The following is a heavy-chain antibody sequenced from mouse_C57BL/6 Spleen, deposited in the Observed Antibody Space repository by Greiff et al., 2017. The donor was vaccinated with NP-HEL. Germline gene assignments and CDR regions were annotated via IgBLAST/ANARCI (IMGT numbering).Heavy chain of an antibody. D-gene: IGHD2-3*01. CDR3: ARDRGDGYPYYAMDY. V-gene: IGHV5-4*01. CDR1: GFTFSSYA. CDR2: ISDGGSYT. Sequence: EVKLEESGGGLVKPGGSLKLSCAASGFTFSSYAMSWVRQTPEKRLEWVATISDGGSYTYYPDNVKGRFTISRDNAKNNLYLQMSHLKSEDTAMFYCARDRGDGYPYYAMDYWGQGTSVTVSS. J-gene: IGHJ4*01.